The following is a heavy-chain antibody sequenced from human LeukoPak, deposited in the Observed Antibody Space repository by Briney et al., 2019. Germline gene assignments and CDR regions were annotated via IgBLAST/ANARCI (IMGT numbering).Heavy chain of an antibody. J-gene: IGHJ4*02. CDR2: INHSGST. CDR3: ASLFSSSWYGSEFDY. D-gene: IGHD6-13*01. V-gene: IGHV4-34*01. Sequence: SETLSLTRAVYGGSFSGYYWSWIRQPPGKGLEWIGEINHSGSTNYNPSLKSRVTISVDTSKNQFSLKLSSVTAADTAVYYCASLFSSSWYGSEFDYWGQGTLVTVSS. CDR1: GGSFSGYY.